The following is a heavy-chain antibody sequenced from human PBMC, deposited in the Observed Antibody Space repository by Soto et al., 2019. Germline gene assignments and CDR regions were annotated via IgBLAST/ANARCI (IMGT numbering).Heavy chain of an antibody. CDR2: ISSDGRNK. CDR3: ARVFDGYYFDY. J-gene: IGHJ4*02. Sequence: QVVVVESGGGVVQPGRSLTLSCAASGFMFEPFYMHWVRQAPGKGLQWVAVISSDGRNKYYAESVKGRFSISRDNSKNTLYLQLNSLIPQDTAVYYCARVFDGYYFDYWGQGALVTVSS. V-gene: IGHV3-30*04. CDR1: GFMFEPFY. D-gene: IGHD6-13*01.